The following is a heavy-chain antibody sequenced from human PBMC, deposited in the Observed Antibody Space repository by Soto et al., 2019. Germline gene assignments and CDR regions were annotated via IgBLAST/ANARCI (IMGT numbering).Heavy chain of an antibody. CDR2: ITSSSNKI. J-gene: IGHJ1*01. CDR3: TRDNRFSDFWSGYYSY. V-gene: IGHV3-48*02. D-gene: IGHD3-3*01. CDR1: GFTFSTYS. Sequence: EVQLVESGGGLVQPGGSLRLSCAGSGFTFSTYSMNWVRQAPGKGLEWVSFITSSSNKIFYADSVKGRFTISRDNAKNSLYLQMNSLRDEDTAVYYCTRDNRFSDFWSGYYSYWGQGTLVTVSS.